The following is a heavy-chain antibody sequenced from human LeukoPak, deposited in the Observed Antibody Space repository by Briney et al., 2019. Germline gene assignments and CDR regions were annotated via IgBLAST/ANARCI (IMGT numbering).Heavy chain of an antibody. Sequence: SETLSLTCTVSGVSMSTYQWSWVRQSPEEGLEGIGCINTKGETSYNPSLKSRVTTSVDTSKSQFSLRLTSVTAADTAVYYCATSNDAKIAPFDHWGQGAPVTVSS. V-gene: IGHV4-4*09. CDR2: INTKGET. CDR3: ATSNDAKIAPFDH. D-gene: IGHD2-21*01. J-gene: IGHJ4*02. CDR1: GVSMSTYQ.